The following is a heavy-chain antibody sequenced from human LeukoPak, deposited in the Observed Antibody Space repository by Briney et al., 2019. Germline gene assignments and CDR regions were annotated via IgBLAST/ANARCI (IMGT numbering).Heavy chain of an antibody. V-gene: IGHV4-59*01. CDR3: AKSYYQSPYYYYMDV. CDR1: GGSISSYY. CDR2: IYYSGST. D-gene: IGHD1-26*01. Sequence: SETLSLTCTVSGGSISSYYWSWIRQPPGKGLEWIGYIYYSGSTNYNPSLKSRVTISVDTSKNQFSLKLSSVTAADTAVYYCAKSYYQSPYYYYMDVWGKGTTVTVSS. J-gene: IGHJ6*03.